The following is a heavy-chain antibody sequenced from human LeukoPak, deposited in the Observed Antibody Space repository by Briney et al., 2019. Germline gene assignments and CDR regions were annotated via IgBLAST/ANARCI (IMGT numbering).Heavy chain of an antibody. V-gene: IGHV1-18*01. J-gene: IGHJ5*02. Sequence: ASVKVSCKASGYTFTSYGISWVRQAPGQGLEWMGWISAYSGDTNYAQKLQGRVTMTTDTSTSTAYMELRSLRSDDTAVYYCARLHGRCTSTSCYALYWFDPWGQGTLVTVSS. CDR2: ISAYSGDT. D-gene: IGHD2-2*01. CDR3: ARLHGRCTSTSCYALYWFDP. CDR1: GYTFTSYG.